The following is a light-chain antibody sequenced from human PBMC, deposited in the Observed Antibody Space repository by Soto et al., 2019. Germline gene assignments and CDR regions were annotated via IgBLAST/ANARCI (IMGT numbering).Light chain of an antibody. CDR1: KTVNTY. Sequence: DIQMTQSPSSLSASVGDRVTITCRASKTVNTYLNWYQQRPGKAPKLLISAASSLKSGVPSRFSGSGSGTDFTLTISSLQPEDSATYYCQHSYSTPPTFGQGTRVEIK. J-gene: IGKJ1*01. CDR2: AAS. CDR3: QHSYSTPPT. V-gene: IGKV1-39*01.